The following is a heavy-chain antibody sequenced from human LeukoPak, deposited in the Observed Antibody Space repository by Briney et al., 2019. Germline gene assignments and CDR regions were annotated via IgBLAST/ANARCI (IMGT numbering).Heavy chain of an antibody. V-gene: IGHV3-9*03. J-gene: IGHJ4*02. CDR1: GFSFEDYG. CDR2: ISWQSGDNV. CDR3: AKTTVFGWVPPIYFDS. D-gene: IGHD1-14*01. Sequence: GGSLRLSCAASGFSFEDYGMHWVRQGPGKGLEWVAGISWQSGDNVDYSDSVRGRFTISRDNAKNSLYLQMNSLRAEDMGVYYCAKTTVFGWVPPIYFDSWGQGSLVTVSS.